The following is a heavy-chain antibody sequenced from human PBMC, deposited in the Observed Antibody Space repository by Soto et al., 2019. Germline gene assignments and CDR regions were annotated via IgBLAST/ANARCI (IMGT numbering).Heavy chain of an antibody. D-gene: IGHD3-3*02. Sequence: PGGSLRLSCAASGFTFSTYAMTWIRQAPGKGLEWVSAIGGSTPGTYYAESVKGRFTISRDNSKNTLNLQMNSLGDEDTAVYYCAKLWGVLAANNYFYYYGMDVWGQGTTVTVSS. CDR3: AKLWGVLAANNYFYYYGMDV. CDR1: GFTFSTYA. CDR2: IGGSTPGT. J-gene: IGHJ6*02. V-gene: IGHV3-23*01.